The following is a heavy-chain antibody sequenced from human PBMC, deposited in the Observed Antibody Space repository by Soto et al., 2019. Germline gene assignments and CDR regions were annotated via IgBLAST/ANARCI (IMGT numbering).Heavy chain of an antibody. CDR2: ISAYNGNT. CDR1: GYTFTSYG. D-gene: IGHD3-10*01. V-gene: IGHV1-18*04. Sequence: QVQLVQSGAEVKKPGASVKVSCKASGYTFTSYGISWVRQAPGQGLEWMGWISAYNGNTNYAQKLQGRVTMTTDTSTSTAYRELRSLRSDDTAVYYCARVRGGITMVRPEAINWFDPWGQGTLVTVSS. J-gene: IGHJ5*02. CDR3: ARVRGGITMVRPEAINWFDP.